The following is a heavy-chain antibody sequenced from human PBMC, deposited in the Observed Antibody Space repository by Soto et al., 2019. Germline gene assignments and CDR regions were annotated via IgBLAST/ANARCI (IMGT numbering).Heavy chain of an antibody. CDR2: ISAYNGNT. CDR3: ARAGRRLQKIAVAGTFDY. Sequence: QVQLVQSGAEVKKPGASVKVSCKASGYTFTSYRISWVRQAPGQGLEWMGWISAYNGNTNYAQKLQGRGTMTTDTSTSTAYMELRSLRSDDTAVYYCARAGRRLQKIAVAGTFDYWGQGTLVTVSS. CDR1: GYTFTSYR. J-gene: IGHJ4*02. D-gene: IGHD6-19*01. V-gene: IGHV1-18*01.